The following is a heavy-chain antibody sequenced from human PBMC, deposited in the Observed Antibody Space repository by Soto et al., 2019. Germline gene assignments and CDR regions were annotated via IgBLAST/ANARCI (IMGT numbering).Heavy chain of an antibody. CDR2: LNPNSGDT. J-gene: IGHJ4*02. D-gene: IGHD6-19*01. CDR3: ATSGGGWYLY. Sequence: QVQLVQSGAEVKKPGASVKVSCKASGYTFSSYDINWVRQATGQGLEWMGWLNPNSGDTGYAQKFQDRVTLTRNTSINTAYIELRSLTSDDTAAYYCATSGGGWYLYWGQGTQVTVSS. CDR1: GYTFSSYD. V-gene: IGHV1-8*01.